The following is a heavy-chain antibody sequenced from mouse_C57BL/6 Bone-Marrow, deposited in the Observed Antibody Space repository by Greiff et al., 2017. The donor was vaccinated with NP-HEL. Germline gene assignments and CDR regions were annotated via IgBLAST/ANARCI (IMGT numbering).Heavy chain of an antibody. CDR1: GYTFTSYW. CDR3: RRDTTGWAY. CDR2: IYPGSGDT. V-gene: IGHV1-5*01. D-gene: IGHD1-1*01. J-gene: IGHJ3*01. Sequence: EVQLQQSGAVLARPGASVKLSCKTSGYTFTSYWMHWVKQRPGQGLEWIGAIYPGSGDTSYNQKFKGKATLTAVTSASTAYMELSSLTTEDSAVFYGRRDTTGWAYWGQGTLVTVSA.